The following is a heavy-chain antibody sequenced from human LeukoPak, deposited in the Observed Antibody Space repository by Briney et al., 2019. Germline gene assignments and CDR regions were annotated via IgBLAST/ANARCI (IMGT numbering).Heavy chain of an antibody. D-gene: IGHD4-23*01. CDR1: GFTFSSYE. J-gene: IGHJ3*02. CDR3: ARDWAYGGFVPDVFDI. CDR2: ITSSGSTI. V-gene: IGHV3-48*03. Sequence: GGSLRLSCAASGFTFSSYEMNWVRQAPGKGLEWVSYITSSGSTIYYAHSVKGRFTISRDNAKNTLYLQMNSLRAEDTAVYYCARDWAYGGFVPDVFDIWGQGTVVSVSS.